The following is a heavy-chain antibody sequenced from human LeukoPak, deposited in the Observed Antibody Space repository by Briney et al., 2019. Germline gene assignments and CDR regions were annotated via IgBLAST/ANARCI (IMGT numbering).Heavy chain of an antibody. CDR1: GYTFTGYY. J-gene: IGHJ4*02. Sequence: ASVKVSCKASGYTFTGYYMHWVRQAPGQGLEWMGWINPNSGGTNYAQKFQGRVTMTRDTSISTAYMELSRLRSDDTAVYYCARELYCSGGSCYSDENYPKNDYWGQGTLVTVSS. V-gene: IGHV1-2*02. CDR2: INPNSGGT. D-gene: IGHD2-15*01. CDR3: ARELYCSGGSCYSDENYPKNDY.